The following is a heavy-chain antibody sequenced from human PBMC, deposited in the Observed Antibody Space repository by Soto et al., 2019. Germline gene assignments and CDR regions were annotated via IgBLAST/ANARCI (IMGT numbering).Heavy chain of an antibody. CDR3: ARDTRLRLPSSRASGSYNY. CDR2: ISAYNGNT. CDR1: GYTFTSYG. Sequence: ASVKVSCNASGYTFTSYGISWVRQAPGQGLEWMGWISAYNGNTNYAQKRQGRVTMTTDTSTSTAYMELRGLRSDDTAVYYCARDTRLRLPSSRASGSYNYWGQGTLVTVSS. J-gene: IGHJ4*02. D-gene: IGHD3-10*01. V-gene: IGHV1-18*01.